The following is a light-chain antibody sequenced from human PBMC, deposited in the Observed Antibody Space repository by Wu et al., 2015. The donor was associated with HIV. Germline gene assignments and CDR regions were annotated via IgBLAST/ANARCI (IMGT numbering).Light chain of an antibody. CDR1: QTISSNF. CDR2: DAS. CDR3: QQYATSIT. J-gene: IGKJ5*01. Sequence: EVVLTQSPGTLSLSPGERATLSCRASQTISSNFLAWYQQKPGQAPRLLIHDASNRATGIPARFSGSGSGTDFTLTINRVEPEDFAMYYCQQYATSITFGQGTRLEIK. V-gene: IGKV3-20*01.